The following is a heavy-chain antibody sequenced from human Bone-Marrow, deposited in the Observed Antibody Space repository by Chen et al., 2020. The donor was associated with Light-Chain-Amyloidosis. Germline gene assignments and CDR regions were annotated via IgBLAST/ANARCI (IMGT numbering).Heavy chain of an antibody. CDR1: GGSFSSSSYY. V-gene: IGHV4-39*07. CDR3: ARATATYYDFWSGYYSFDY. D-gene: IGHD3-3*01. CDR2: IYYSGST. Sequence: QLQLQESGPGLVKPSETLSLTCPVSGGSFSSSSYYWGWIRQPPGKGLEWIGSIYYSGSTYYNPSLKSRVTISVDTSKNQFSLKLSSVTAADTAVYYCARATATYYDFWSGYYSFDYWGQGTLVTVSS. J-gene: IGHJ4*02.